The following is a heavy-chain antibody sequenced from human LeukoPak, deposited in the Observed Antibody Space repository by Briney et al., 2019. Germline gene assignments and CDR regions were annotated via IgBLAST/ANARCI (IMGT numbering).Heavy chain of an antibody. V-gene: IGHV3-30*03. J-gene: IGHJ3*02. Sequence: GGSLRLSCAASGFTFSSYGMHWVRQAPGKGLXXVAVISYDGSNKYYADSVKGRFTISRDNSKNTLYLQMNSLRAEDTAVYYCARGGYDAFDIWGQGTMVTVSS. CDR2: ISYDGSNK. CDR3: ARGGYDAFDI. D-gene: IGHD3-16*01. CDR1: GFTFSSYG.